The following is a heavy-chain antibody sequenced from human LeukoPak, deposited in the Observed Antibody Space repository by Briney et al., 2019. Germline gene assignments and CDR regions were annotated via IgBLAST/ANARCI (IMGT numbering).Heavy chain of an antibody. CDR3: AREPGRIAAAGKYFDY. CDR2: IIPIFGTA. CDR1: GGTFSSYA. V-gene: IGHV1-69*05. Sequence: SVKVSCKASGGTFSSYAISWVRQAPGQGLEWMGGIIPIFGTANYAQKLQGRVTMTTDTSTSTAYMELRSLRSDDTAVYYCAREPGRIAAAGKYFDYWGQGTLVTVSS. D-gene: IGHD6-13*01. J-gene: IGHJ4*02.